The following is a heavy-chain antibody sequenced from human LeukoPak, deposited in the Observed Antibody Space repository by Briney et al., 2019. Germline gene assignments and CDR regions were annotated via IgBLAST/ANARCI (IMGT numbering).Heavy chain of an antibody. CDR1: GFIFNSNW. Sequence: PGGSLRLSCAASGFIFNSNWMSWVRQAPGKGLEWVANIKEDGSVKNYVDSVKGRFTISRDNAKDSLYLQMNSLRAEDTAVYYCAKGGALRSWGQGILVTVSS. CDR2: IKEDGSVK. CDR3: AKGGALRS. V-gene: IGHV3-7*01. J-gene: IGHJ4*02.